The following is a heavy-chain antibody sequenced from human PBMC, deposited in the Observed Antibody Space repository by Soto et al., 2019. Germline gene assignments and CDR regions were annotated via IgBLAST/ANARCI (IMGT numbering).Heavy chain of an antibody. CDR1: GFTFGSYA. CDR2: ISGSGGST. J-gene: IGHJ4*02. D-gene: IGHD1-1*01. Sequence: GGSLRLSCAASGFTFGSYAMNWVRQTPGKGLEWVSVISGSGGSTYYADSVKGRFTISRDNSKNTLYLQMNSLRAEDTAVYYCAKDLRFHWNEALEKPFDYWGQGTPVTVSS. V-gene: IGHV3-23*01. CDR3: AKDLRFHWNEALEKPFDY.